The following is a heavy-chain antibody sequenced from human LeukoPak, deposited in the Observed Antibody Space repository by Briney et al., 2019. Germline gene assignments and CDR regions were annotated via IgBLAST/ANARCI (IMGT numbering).Heavy chain of an antibody. CDR3: ARESSGYPDY. D-gene: IGHD3-22*01. CDR1: GFTLGRYG. CDR2: ISYDGSNI. V-gene: IGHV3-30*03. J-gene: IGHJ4*02. Sequence: PGGSLRLSCAASGFTLGRYGMHWVRQAPGKGLEWVSVISYDGSNIYYPDSVKGRFTISRDNSKNTLYLQMNSLRAEDTAVYYCARESSGYPDYWGQGTLVTVSS.